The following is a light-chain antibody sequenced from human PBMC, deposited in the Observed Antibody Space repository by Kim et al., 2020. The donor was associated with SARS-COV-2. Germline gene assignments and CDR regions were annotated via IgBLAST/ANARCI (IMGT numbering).Light chain of an antibody. CDR2: LNSDGSH. CDR1: SGHSSYA. J-gene: IGLJ3*02. CDR3: QTWGTGIG. V-gene: IGLV4-69*01. Sequence: ASVKLTCTRSSGHSSYAIAWHQQQPEEGPRYLMKLNSDGSHSKGDGIPDRFSGSSSGAERYLTISSLQSEDEADYYCQTWGTGIGFGGGTQLTVL.